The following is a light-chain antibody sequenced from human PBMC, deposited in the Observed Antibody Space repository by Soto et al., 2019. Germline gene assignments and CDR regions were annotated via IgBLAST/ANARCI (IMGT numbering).Light chain of an antibody. CDR1: KSVGSN. CDR3: QQYNNWPGHT. V-gene: IGKV3-15*01. Sequence: ELVRPKPPPPLPWPPGERPTFSCRASKSVGSNLAGYQQKPGQAPRLLFYGAPTRATGIPARFSGSGSGTEFTLTISSLQSEDFAVYYCQQYNNWPGHTFGQGTKLEIK. CDR2: GAP. J-gene: IGKJ2*01.